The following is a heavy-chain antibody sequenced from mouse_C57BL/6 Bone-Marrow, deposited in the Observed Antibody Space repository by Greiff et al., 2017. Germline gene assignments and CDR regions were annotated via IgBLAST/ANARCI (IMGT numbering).Heavy chain of an antibody. CDR2: INPYNGGT. CDR1: GYTFTDYY. Sequence: VQLQQSGPVLVKPGASVKMSCKASGYTFTDYYMNWVKQSHGKSLEWIGVINPYNGGTSYNQKFKGKATLTVDKSSSTAYMELNSLTSEDSAVYYCARELRFFYSAMDYWGQGTSVTVSS. D-gene: IGHD1-1*01. V-gene: IGHV1-19*01. CDR3: ARELRFFYSAMDY. J-gene: IGHJ4*01.